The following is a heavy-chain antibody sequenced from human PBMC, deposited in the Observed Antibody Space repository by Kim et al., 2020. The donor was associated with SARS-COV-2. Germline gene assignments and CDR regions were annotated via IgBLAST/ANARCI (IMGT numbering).Heavy chain of an antibody. CDR2: IKNDGINR. J-gene: IGHJ6*02. CDR3: ARGNYGLGV. V-gene: IGHV3-33*01. CDR1: EFTLSSYN. Sequence: GGSLRLSCAASEFTLSSYNMYWVRQAPGKGLEWVALIKNDGINRYYADSVKGRFTISRDNSKNTLFLQMDSLRDEDSAVYYCARGNYGLGVWGQGTTVTV.